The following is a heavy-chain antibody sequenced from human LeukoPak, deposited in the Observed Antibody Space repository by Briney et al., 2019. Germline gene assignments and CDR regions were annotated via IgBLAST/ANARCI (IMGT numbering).Heavy chain of an antibody. J-gene: IGHJ3*02. Sequence: ESGPTLVKPTQTPTLTCTFSGFSLTTSGVGVGWIRQPPGKALEWLALIYWDDDKRYSPSLKTRVTITKDTSKNQVVLTMTNMDREDTATYYCAHTSTIYYVDAFDIWGQGTAVTVSS. CDR1: GFSLTTSGVG. CDR3: AHTSTIYYVDAFDI. CDR2: IYWDDDK. D-gene: IGHD3-10*01. V-gene: IGHV2-5*02.